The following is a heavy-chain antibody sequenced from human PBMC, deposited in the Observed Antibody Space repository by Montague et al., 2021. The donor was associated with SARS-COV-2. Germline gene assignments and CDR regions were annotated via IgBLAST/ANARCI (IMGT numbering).Heavy chain of an antibody. CDR1: GFTFSSAW. CDR2: IKSKAVGGAI. Sequence: SLRLSCAASGFTFSSAWMTWVRQSPGKGLEWVGRIKSKAVGGAIQYATSVKGRFTISRDDSENTLYLQMDSLTTEDTAVYYCTADFSDTAEQMAQTDLWGQGTLVTVSP. D-gene: IGHD5-24*01. J-gene: IGHJ5*02. V-gene: IGHV3-15*01. CDR3: TADFSDTAEQMAQTDL.